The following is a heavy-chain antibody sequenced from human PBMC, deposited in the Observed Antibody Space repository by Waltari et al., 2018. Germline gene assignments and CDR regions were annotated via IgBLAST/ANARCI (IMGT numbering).Heavy chain of an antibody. V-gene: IGHV1-24*01. CDR3: ATGYCSSTSCYRGSYYYGMDV. D-gene: IGHD2-2*01. J-gene: IGHJ6*02. CDR1: GYTLTELS. Sequence: QVQLVQSGAEVKKPGASVTVSCTVSGYTLTELSMHWVRQAPGKGLEWMGGFDPEDGETIYAQKFQGRFTMTEDTSTDTAYMELSSLRSEDTAVYYCATGYCSSTSCYRGSYYYGMDVWGQWTTVTVSS. CDR2: FDPEDGET.